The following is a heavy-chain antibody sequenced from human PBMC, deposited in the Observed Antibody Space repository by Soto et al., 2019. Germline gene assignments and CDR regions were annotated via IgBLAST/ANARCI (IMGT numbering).Heavy chain of an antibody. CDR3: AKELLIVGSAQVDY. CDR2: ISDDGSRT. CDR1: GFTFSSYV. D-gene: IGHD1-26*01. J-gene: IGHJ4*02. Sequence: GGSLRLSCAASGFTFSSYVSHWVRQAPGKGLDWVGVISDDGSRTYYAESVKGRFIISRDNSKNMLYLEMNSLRPEDTALYYCAKELLIVGSAQVDYWGQGTLVTVSS. V-gene: IGHV3-30*18.